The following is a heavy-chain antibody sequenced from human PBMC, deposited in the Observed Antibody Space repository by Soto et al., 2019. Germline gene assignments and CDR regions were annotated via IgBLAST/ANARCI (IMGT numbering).Heavy chain of an antibody. D-gene: IGHD2-2*01. CDR2: LSHDGSNK. V-gene: IGHV3-30*18. J-gene: IGHJ6*04. CDR3: AKAGVSFSTSCSRCYGLEV. Sequence: PGGSLRRSCAASRFTFSTYVMHCVRQAPCKGPEWVAALSHDGSNKYYAGSVKGRFTISIDNSKNTLYLEMDRLRLDDTAVYYCAKAGVSFSTSCSRCYGLEVWGKGTKVTASS. CDR1: RFTFSTYV.